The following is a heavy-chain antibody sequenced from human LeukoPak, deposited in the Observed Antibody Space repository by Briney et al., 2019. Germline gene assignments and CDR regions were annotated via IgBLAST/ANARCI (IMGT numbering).Heavy chain of an antibody. V-gene: IGHV3-48*03. J-gene: IGHJ4*02. Sequence: GGSLRLSCAASGFIFSAYEMNWVRQAPGKGLEWLSYISGSGDTIYYAESVKGRFTISRDNAQNSLYLQMNSLRAEDTAVYYCVSAYGGLLDHWGQGTLVAVSS. CDR3: VSAYGGLLDH. D-gene: IGHD3-16*01. CDR1: GFIFSAYE. CDR2: ISGSGDTI.